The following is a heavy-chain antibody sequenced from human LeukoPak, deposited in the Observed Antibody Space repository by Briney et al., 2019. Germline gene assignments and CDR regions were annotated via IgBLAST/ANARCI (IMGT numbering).Heavy chain of an antibody. CDR2: IYYSGST. D-gene: IGHD3-10*01. J-gene: IGHJ5*02. Sequence: SETLSLTCTVSGGSISSSSYYWGWIRQPPGKGLEWHGSIYYSGSTFYNPSLKSRVTISVDTSKNQFSLKLSSVTAADTAVYYCARVAITMVRGRWFDPWGEGTRVTLSS. V-gene: IGHV4-39*01. CDR1: GGSISSSSYY. CDR3: ARVAITMVRGRWFDP.